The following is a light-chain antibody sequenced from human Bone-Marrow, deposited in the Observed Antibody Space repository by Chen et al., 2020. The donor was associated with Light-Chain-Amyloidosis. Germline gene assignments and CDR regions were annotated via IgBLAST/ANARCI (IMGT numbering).Light chain of an antibody. V-gene: IGLV3-21*02. Sequence: SYVLTQPSSVSVAPGQTATIACGGNNIGSTSVHWYQQTPGQAPLLVVYDDSDRPSGIPERLSGSKSGNTAPLTISRVEAGDEADYYCQVWDRSSDRPVFGGGTKLTVL. CDR2: DDS. J-gene: IGLJ3*02. CDR3: QVWDRSSDRPV. CDR1: NIGSTS.